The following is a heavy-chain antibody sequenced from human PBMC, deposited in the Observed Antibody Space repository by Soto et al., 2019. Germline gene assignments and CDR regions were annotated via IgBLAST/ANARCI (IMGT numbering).Heavy chain of an antibody. CDR3: ARVGPYSSGWYDYGMDV. D-gene: IGHD6-19*01. CDR2: ISTYNGNT. CDR1: GYTFTNYG. J-gene: IGHJ6*02. Sequence: GASVKVSCKASGYTFTNYGISWVRQAPGQGLEWMGWISTYNGNTNSAQKFQGWVTMTRDTSISTAYMELSRLRSDDTAVYYCARVGPYSSGWYDYGMDVWGQGTTVTVSS. V-gene: IGHV1-18*04.